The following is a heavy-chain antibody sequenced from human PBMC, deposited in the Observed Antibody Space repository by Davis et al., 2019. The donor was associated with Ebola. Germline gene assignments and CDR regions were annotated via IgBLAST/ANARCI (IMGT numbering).Heavy chain of an antibody. Sequence: ASVKVFCKASGYTFTDYNIHWMRQAPGQGLEWLGRVILKSGATNYVQKFQGRVTMTRDTSISTVYMELSGLTSDDTAVYYCARDEWAIIPFDWWGQGTLVTVSS. J-gene: IGHJ4*02. CDR3: ARDEWAIIPFDW. D-gene: IGHD1-26*01. CDR1: GYTFTDYN. V-gene: IGHV1-2*06. CDR2: VILKSGAT.